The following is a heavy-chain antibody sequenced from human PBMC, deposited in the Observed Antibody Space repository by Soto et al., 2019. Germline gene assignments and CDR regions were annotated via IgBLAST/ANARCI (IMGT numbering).Heavy chain of an antibody. V-gene: IGHV2-26*01. J-gene: IGHJ4*02. CDR3: ARTRVFYDSSEGWDY. Sequence: QVTLKESGPVLVKPTETLTLTCTVSGFSLSNARMGVSWIRQPPVKALEWLAHIFSNDEKSYITSLKSRLTISKDTSKSQVVLTMTNMDPVDTATYYCARTRVFYDSSEGWDYWGQGTLVTVSS. D-gene: IGHD3-22*01. CDR1: GFSLSNARMG. CDR2: IFSNDEK.